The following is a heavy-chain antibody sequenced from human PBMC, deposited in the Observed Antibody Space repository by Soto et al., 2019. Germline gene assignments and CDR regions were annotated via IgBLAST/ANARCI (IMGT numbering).Heavy chain of an antibody. CDR1: GFTFSSYG. V-gene: IGHV3-30*18. CDR2: ISYDGGNK. J-gene: IGHJ6*02. D-gene: IGHD6-25*01. CDR3: AKARLPYSYYGLDV. Sequence: PGGSLRLSCAASGFTFSSYGMHWVRQAPGKGLEWVAVISYDGGNKHYADSVKGRFTISRDNSKNTLYLQMNSLRAEDRAVYYCAKARLPYSYYGLDVWGQGTTVTVSS.